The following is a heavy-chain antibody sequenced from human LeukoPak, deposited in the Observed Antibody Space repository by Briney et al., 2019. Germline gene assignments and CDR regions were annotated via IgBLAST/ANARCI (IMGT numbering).Heavy chain of an antibody. Sequence: ASVKVSCKASGGTFSSYAISWVRQAPGQGLEWMGGIIPIFGTANYAQKFQGRVTITADESTSTAYMELSSLRSEDTAAYYCARGRGYSYGLIDYWGQGTLVTVSS. CDR2: IIPIFGTA. CDR1: GGTFSSYA. D-gene: IGHD5-18*01. CDR3: ARGRGYSYGLIDY. V-gene: IGHV1-69*13. J-gene: IGHJ4*02.